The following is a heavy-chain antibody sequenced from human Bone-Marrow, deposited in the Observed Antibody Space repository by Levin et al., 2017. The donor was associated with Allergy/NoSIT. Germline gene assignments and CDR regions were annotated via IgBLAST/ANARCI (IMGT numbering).Heavy chain of an antibody. Sequence: QTGGSLRLSCAASGFIFNIYAMTWVRQAPGKGLEWVSVISGSGGRAYYADSVKGRLTISRDNSKNTLYLQMDSLRVEDTAIYYCAKAQEGVPPHFFYYYLDVWGKGTTVTVSS. CDR2: ISGSGGRA. D-gene: IGHD3-10*01. CDR3: AKAQEGVPPHFFYYYLDV. V-gene: IGHV3-23*01. CDR1: GFIFNIYA. J-gene: IGHJ6*03.